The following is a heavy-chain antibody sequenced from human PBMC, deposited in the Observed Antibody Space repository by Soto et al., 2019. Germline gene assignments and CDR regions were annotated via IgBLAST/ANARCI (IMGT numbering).Heavy chain of an antibody. CDR1: GDSISSGYY. J-gene: IGHJ3*02. CDR2: IYDSGTT. V-gene: IGHV4-38-2*01. Sequence: SETLSLTCDVSGDSISSGYYWAWIRQPPGKGLEWIASIYDSGTTNYNPSLKSRVTISVDTSKNQFSLKLSSVTAADTAVYYCATILGVGANDAFDIWGQGTMVTVSS. D-gene: IGHD1-26*01. CDR3: ATILGVGANDAFDI.